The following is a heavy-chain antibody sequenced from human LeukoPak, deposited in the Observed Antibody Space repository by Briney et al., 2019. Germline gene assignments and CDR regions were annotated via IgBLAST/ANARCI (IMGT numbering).Heavy chain of an antibody. CDR1: GGSISSSYYY. CDR3: ARSSGYYPQWAFDI. CDR2: IYYSGST. D-gene: IGHD3-22*01. Sequence: PSVTLSLTCTVSGGSISSSYYYWGWIRQPPGKGLEWIGSIYYSGSTYDNPSLKSRVTISVDTSQKQFSLKLSSVTAADTAVYYCARSSGYYPQWAFDIWGQGTMVTVSS. V-gene: IGHV4-39*01. J-gene: IGHJ3*02.